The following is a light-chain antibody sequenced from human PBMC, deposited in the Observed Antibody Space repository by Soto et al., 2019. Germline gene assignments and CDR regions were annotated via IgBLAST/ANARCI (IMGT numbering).Light chain of an antibody. Sequence: IRMTQSPSSFSASTGDRVTITCRASQGISSYLAWYQQKPGKAPQLLIYDASNLETGVPSRFSGSGSGTDFTFTISSLQPEDIATYYCQQYDYLPLTFGGGTKVDIK. CDR3: QQYDYLPLT. J-gene: IGKJ4*01. CDR2: DAS. V-gene: IGKV1-33*01. CDR1: QGISSY.